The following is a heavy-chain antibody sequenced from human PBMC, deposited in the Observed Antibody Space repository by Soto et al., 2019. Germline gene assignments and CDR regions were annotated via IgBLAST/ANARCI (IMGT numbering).Heavy chain of an antibody. CDR1: GFTFSSYS. D-gene: IGHD3-3*01. Sequence: GGSLRLSCAASGFTFSSYSMNWVRQAPGKGLEWVSSISSSNSYIYYADSVKGRFTISRDNAKKSLYLQMNNLRAEDTAVYYCAREVGRLKGYYYYYMDVWGKGTTVTVSS. CDR3: AREVGRLKGYYYYYMDV. J-gene: IGHJ6*03. V-gene: IGHV3-21*01. CDR2: ISSSNSYI.